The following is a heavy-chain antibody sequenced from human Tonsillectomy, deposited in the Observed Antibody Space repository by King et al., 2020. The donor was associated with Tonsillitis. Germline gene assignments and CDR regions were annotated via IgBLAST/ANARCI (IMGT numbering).Heavy chain of an antibody. V-gene: IGHV3-15*01. J-gene: IGHJ6*02. CDR2: IKSKTDGGTT. CDR3: TTRVRYSYGYPLAYYYYGMDV. CDR1: GFTFSNAW. Sequence: VQLVESGGGLVKPGGSLRLSCAASGFTFSNAWMSWVRQAPGKGLEWVGRIKSKTDGGTTDYAAPVKGRFTISRDDSKNTLYLQMNSLKTEDTAVYYCTTRVRYSYGYPLAYYYYGMDVWGQGTTVTVSS. D-gene: IGHD5-18*01.